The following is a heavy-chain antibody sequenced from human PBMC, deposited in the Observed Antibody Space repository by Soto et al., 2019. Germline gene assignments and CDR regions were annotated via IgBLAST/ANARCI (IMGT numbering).Heavy chain of an antibody. D-gene: IGHD5-18*01. CDR1: GFTFSNYW. Sequence: EVQLVESGGGLAQPGGSLRLSCVGSGFTFSNYWVHWVRQVPGKGPVWVSRVNPAGSASSYADFVQGRFTVSRDNAKNTIYLEMNSLSADDTAVYYCATGGYSYGWGYWGQGPLVTVSS. J-gene: IGHJ4*02. V-gene: IGHV3-74*01. CDR2: VNPAGSAS. CDR3: ATGGYSYGWGY.